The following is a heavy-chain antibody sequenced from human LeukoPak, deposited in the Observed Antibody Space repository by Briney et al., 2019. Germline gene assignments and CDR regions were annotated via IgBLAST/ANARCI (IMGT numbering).Heavy chain of an antibody. Sequence: PGRSLRLSCAASGVTFSSYGMHWVRQGPGKGLEWVAVISYDGSNKYYADSVKGRFTIFRDNSKNTLYLQMNSLRAEDTAVYYCANTRDGDYSFYYGIDVWGKGTTVTVSS. CDR2: ISYDGSNK. D-gene: IGHD4-17*01. V-gene: IGHV3-30*18. CDR1: GVTFSSYG. CDR3: ANTRDGDYSFYYGIDV. J-gene: IGHJ6*04.